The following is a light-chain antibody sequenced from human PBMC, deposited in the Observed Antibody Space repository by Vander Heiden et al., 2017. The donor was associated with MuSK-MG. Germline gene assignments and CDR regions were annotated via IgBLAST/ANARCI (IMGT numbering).Light chain of an antibody. Sequence: ELVLMQSPGTLSLSPGERATLSCRASQTVSSGYLAGYQQKPGRAPRLLIYGASSRATGIPDRFNGSASGTDFTLTMSRLEPEDIAVYYCDQEGSSMWTFGQGTKVEVK. CDR1: QTVSSGY. CDR3: DQEGSSMWT. V-gene: IGKV3-20*01. J-gene: IGKJ1*01. CDR2: GAS.